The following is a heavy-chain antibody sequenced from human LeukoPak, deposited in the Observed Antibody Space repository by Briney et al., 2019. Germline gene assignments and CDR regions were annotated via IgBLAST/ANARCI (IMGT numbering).Heavy chain of an antibody. CDR3: TRDLSFAHPPTYYYDSSGDFDY. V-gene: IGHV3-49*04. J-gene: IGHJ4*02. Sequence: GGSLRLSCTTSGFTFGDYAMSWVRQAPGKGLEWVGFIRGRAFGGTTEYAASVKGRFTISRDDSKSIAYLQMNSLKTEDTAVYYCTRDLSFAHPPTYYYDSSGDFDYWGQGTLVTVSS. CDR2: IRGRAFGGTT. D-gene: IGHD3-22*01. CDR1: GFTFGDYA.